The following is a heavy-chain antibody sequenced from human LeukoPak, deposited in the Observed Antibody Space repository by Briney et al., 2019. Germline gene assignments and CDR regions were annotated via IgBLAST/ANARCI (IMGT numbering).Heavy chain of an antibody. V-gene: IGHV3-23*01. CDR1: GFTFSSYA. D-gene: IGHD5-18*01. CDR2: ISGSGGST. J-gene: IGHJ4*02. CDR3: ARDFLRGYSYGYTEDYFDY. Sequence: GGSLRLSCAASGFTFSSYAMSWVRQAPGKGLEWVSAISGSGGSTYYADSVKGRFTISRDNAKNSLYLQMNSLRAEDTAVYYCARDFLRGYSYGYTEDYFDYWGQGTLVTVSS.